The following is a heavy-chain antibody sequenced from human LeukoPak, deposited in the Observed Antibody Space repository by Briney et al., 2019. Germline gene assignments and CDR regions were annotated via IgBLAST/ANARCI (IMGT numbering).Heavy chain of an antibody. V-gene: IGHV3-23*01. D-gene: IGHD1-1*01. CDR1: GFTLSSYA. CDR3: AKEGYNFATYYFVY. CDR2: ISRSGGST. Sequence: GGSLRLSCAASGFTLSSYAMSWVRQAPGKGLEWVSGISRSGGSTYYADSVKGRFTISRDNSKDTLYLQMYSLRAEDTAVYYCAKEGYNFATYYFVYWGQGTLVTVSS. J-gene: IGHJ4*02.